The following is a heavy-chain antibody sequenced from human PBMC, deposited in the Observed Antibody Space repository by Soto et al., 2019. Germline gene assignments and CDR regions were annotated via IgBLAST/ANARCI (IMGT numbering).Heavy chain of an antibody. D-gene: IGHD2-2*02. J-gene: IGHJ3*02. CDR2: VHYTGST. CDR1: GGSIRSHY. Sequence: SETLSLTCTVSGGSIRSHYWSWIRQSPGKGLEWVGCVHYTGSTNYNPSLKSRVTISADTSKNQFSLKLSSVTAADTAVYYWEGYCSGTSCYSGHVGPFDMWSQGAVVTLSS. V-gene: IGHV4-59*11. CDR3: EGYCSGTSCYSGHVGPFDM.